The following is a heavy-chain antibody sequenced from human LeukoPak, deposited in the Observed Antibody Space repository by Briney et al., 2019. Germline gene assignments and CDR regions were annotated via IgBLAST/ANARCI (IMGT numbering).Heavy chain of an antibody. CDR2: IWYDGNNK. J-gene: IGHJ4*02. CDR3: ARAFTSTGYYYVEY. D-gene: IGHD3-22*01. CDR1: GFTFSGYG. V-gene: IGHV3-33*08. Sequence: GGSLRLSCTASGFTFSGYGMHWVRQAPGKGLEWVAVIWYDGNNKYYADSVKGRFTISRDDSKNTLYLQMNSLRAEDTAVYYCARAFTSTGYYYVEYWGQGTLVTVSS.